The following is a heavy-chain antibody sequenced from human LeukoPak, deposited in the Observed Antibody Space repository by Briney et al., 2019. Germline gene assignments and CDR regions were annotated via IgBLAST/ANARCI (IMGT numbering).Heavy chain of an antibody. CDR1: GFTFSSYW. J-gene: IGHJ2*01. CDR3: ARGRINYDILTGYYPL. D-gene: IGHD3-9*01. V-gene: IGHV3-74*01. Sequence: PGGSLRLSCAASGFTFSSYWMHWVRQAPGKGLVWVSRINSDGSSTSYADSVKGRFTVSRDNAKNTLYLQMNSLRAEDTAVYYCARGRINYDILTGYYPLWGRGTLVTVSS. CDR2: INSDGSST.